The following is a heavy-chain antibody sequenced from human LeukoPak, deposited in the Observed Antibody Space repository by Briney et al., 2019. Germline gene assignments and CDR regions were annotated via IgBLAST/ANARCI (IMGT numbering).Heavy chain of an antibody. CDR2: INPNSGAA. J-gene: IGHJ4*02. V-gene: IGHV1-2*02. CDR1: GYTFTGYS. CDR3: ASVFWSGVDQNPPYY. Sequence: GASVEVSCKTSGYTFTGYSMHWVRQAPGQGLEWMGWINPNSGAANYAQKFQGRVTITADESTSTAYMDLSSLSSDDTAVYYCASVFWSGVDQNPPYYWGEGDLVTVSS. D-gene: IGHD3-3*01.